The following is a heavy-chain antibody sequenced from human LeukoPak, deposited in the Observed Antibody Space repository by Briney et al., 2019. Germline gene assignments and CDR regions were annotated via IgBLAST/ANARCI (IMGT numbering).Heavy chain of an antibody. D-gene: IGHD2-2*02. CDR2: IIPIFGTA. J-gene: IGHJ4*02. CDR3: AREWVHCSSTSCYSSGFDY. Sequence: ASVKVSCKASGGTFSSYAISWVRQAPGQGLEWMGGIIPIFGTANYAQKFQGRVTITADESTSTAYMELSSLRSEDTAVYYCAREWVHCSSTSCYSSGFDYWGQGTLVTVSS. CDR1: GGTFSSYA. V-gene: IGHV1-69*13.